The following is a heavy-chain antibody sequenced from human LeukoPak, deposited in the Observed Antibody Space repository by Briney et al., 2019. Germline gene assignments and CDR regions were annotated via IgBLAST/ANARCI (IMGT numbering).Heavy chain of an antibody. CDR3: AKDPVGTAMGIFDY. Sequence: PGGSLRLSCAASGFTSSSYGMHWVRQAPGKGLEWVAFIRYDGSNKYYADSVKGRFTISRDNSKNTLYPQMNSLRAEDTAVYYCAKDPVGTAMGIFDYWGQGTLVTVSS. J-gene: IGHJ4*02. D-gene: IGHD5-18*01. V-gene: IGHV3-30*02. CDR2: IRYDGSNK. CDR1: GFTSSSYG.